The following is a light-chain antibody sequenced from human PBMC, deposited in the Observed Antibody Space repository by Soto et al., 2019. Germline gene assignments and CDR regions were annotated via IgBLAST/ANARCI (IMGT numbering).Light chain of an antibody. Sequence: EIVFTQSPVTLSLSPGERATLSCRASQSVSSRLAWYQKKPGRAPSLLIYGASSRATGIPAGFSGSGSATDFTITISRLQPEDFAVDYCQQYGSSPITFGQGTRLEIK. CDR2: GAS. CDR1: QSVSSR. J-gene: IGKJ5*01. V-gene: IGKV3-20*01. CDR3: QQYGSSPIT.